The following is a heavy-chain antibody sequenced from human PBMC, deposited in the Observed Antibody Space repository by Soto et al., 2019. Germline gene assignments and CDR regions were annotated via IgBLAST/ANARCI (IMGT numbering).Heavy chain of an antibody. V-gene: IGHV3-53*05. D-gene: IGHD3-9*01. CDR2: IYSGGST. CDR1: GFNVSSNY. Sequence: PGGSMRVSCTASGFNVSSNYMSWVSQTTGKGLEWVSVIYSGGSTYYADSVKGRFTISRDNSKNTLYLQMNSLRAEDTAVYYCARDSYFDWFGSYYGMDVWGQGTTVTVSS. CDR3: ARDSYFDWFGSYYGMDV. J-gene: IGHJ6*02.